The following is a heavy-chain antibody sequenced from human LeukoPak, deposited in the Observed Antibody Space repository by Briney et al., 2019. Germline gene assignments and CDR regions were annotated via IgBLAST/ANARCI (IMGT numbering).Heavy chain of an antibody. J-gene: IGHJ4*02. CDR3: ARGAPRTVLVTDTSFDY. CDR2: SNPNSGDT. CDR1: GYTFRDYY. D-gene: IGHD1-26*01. Sequence: ASVKVSCQTSGYTFRDYYIHWVRQAPGQGLEWMGWSNPNSGDTNYAQKFQDRITMTRDTSIGTVYMELNRLSPDDTAIYFCARGAPRTVLVTDTSFDYWGQGALVTVSS. V-gene: IGHV1-2*02.